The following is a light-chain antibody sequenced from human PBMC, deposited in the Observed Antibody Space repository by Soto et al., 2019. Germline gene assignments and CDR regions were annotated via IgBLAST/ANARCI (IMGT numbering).Light chain of an antibody. CDR1: QSVNNY. CDR3: PHRKNSSLS. Sequence: EFAFTQLPSSVCLSPRERATLSCRASQSVNNYLAWYQQRPGQATRLLIYDASNRATGIPARFSGSGSGTDFTLPISSLEQEDFVVYYCPHRKNSSLSFGPGAKVDI. CDR2: DAS. J-gene: IGKJ3*01. V-gene: IGKV3-11*01.